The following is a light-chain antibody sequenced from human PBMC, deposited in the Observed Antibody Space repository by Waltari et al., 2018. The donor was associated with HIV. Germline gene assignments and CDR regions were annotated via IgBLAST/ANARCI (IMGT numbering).Light chain of an antibody. J-gene: IGLJ3*02. V-gene: IGLV8-61*01. Sequence: QTVVTQEPSFSVSPGWTVTLTCGLNSGHVSTTSFPSWYQQTPGQAPRTLIYSTNIRSSGVPDRFSGSILGNKAALTITGAQADDESDYYCLVHMGHGAWVFGGGTKLTVL. CDR3: LVHMGHGAWV. CDR1: SGHVSTTSF. CDR2: STN.